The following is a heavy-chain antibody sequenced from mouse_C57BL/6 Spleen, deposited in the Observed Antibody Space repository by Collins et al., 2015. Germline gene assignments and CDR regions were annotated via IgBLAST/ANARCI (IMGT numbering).Heavy chain of an antibody. CDR3: ARNKGGLRGYFDV. D-gene: IGHD3-3*01. CDR1: GFSLTSYG. Sequence: QVQLKQSGPGLVQPSQSLSITCTVSGFSLTSYGVHWVRQSPGKGPEWLGVIWSGGSTDYNAAFISRLSISKDNSKSQVFFKMNSLQANDTAIYYCARNKGGLRGYFDVWGAGTTVTVSS. CDR2: IWSGGST. J-gene: IGHJ1*01. V-gene: IGHV2-2*02.